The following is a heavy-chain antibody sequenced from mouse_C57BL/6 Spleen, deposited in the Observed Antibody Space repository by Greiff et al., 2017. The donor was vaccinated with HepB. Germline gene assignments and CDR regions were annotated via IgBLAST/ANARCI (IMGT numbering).Heavy chain of an antibody. CDR2: IDPEDGDT. D-gene: IGHD1-1*01. V-gene: IGHV14-1*01. CDR1: GFNIKDYY. CDR3: STVVATRYFDV. J-gene: IGHJ1*03. Sequence: EVQLQQSGAELVRPGASVKLSCTASGFNIKDYYMHWVKQRPEQGLEWIGRIDPEDGDTEYAPKFQGKATMTADTSSNTAYLQLSSLTSEDPAVYYCSTVVATRYFDVWGTGTTVTVSS.